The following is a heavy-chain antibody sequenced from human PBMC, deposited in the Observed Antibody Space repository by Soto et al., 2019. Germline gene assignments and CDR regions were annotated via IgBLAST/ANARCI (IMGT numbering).Heavy chain of an antibody. CDR2: IYYSGST. D-gene: IGHD1-26*01. Sequence: SETLSLICPVSGGSISSYYRSWIRQPPGKGLEWIGYIYYSGSTNYNPSLKSRVTISVDTSKNQFSLKLSSVTAADTAVYYCARGYSGSYRIIYYYYGMDVWGQGTTVTVSS. CDR1: GGSISSYY. CDR3: ARGYSGSYRIIYYYYGMDV. J-gene: IGHJ6*02. V-gene: IGHV4-59*01.